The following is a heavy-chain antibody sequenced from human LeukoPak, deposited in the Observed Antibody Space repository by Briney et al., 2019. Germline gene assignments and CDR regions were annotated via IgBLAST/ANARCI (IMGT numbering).Heavy chain of an antibody. J-gene: IGHJ4*02. CDR3: VRAGATGYSTGWFEVLDQ. D-gene: IGHD6-19*01. Sequence: GRSLRLSCAASGFSLSNYAMHWVRQAPGKGLEWVAIISYDGSDKYYADSVKGRFTISRDDSKNTLYLQMNSLGAEDTSVYYCVRAGATGYSTGWFEVLDQWGQGTLVTVSS. CDR1: GFSLSNYA. CDR2: ISYDGSDK. V-gene: IGHV3-30-3*01.